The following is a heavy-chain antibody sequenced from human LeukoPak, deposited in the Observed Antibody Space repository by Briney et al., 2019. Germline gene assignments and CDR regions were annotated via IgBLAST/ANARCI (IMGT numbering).Heavy chain of an antibody. Sequence: GGSLRLSCAASEFTFSSYAMPWVRQAPGKGLEWVAVISYDGSNKYYADSVKGRFTISRDNSKNTLYLQMNSLRAEDTAVYYCARDRQQLVFGYFQHWGQGTLVTVSS. V-gene: IGHV3-30-3*01. CDR2: ISYDGSNK. CDR3: ARDRQQLVFGYFQH. D-gene: IGHD6-13*01. CDR1: EFTFSSYA. J-gene: IGHJ1*01.